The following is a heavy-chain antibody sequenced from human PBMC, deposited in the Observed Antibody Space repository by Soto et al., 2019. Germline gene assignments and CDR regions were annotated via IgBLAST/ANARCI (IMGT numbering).Heavy chain of an antibody. CDR1: GFTFSSYS. J-gene: IGHJ4*02. CDR2: ISSSSSTI. V-gene: IGHV3-48*02. Sequence: GGSLRLSCAASGFTFSSYSMNWVRQAPGKGLEWVSYISSSSSTIYYADSVKGRFTISRDNAKNSLYLQMNSLRDEDTAVYYCAREGVQLWGAPFDYWGQGTLVTVSS. CDR3: AREGVQLWGAPFDY. D-gene: IGHD5-18*01.